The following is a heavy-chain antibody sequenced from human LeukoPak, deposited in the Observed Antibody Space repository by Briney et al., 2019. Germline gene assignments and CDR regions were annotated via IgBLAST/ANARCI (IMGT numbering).Heavy chain of an antibody. J-gene: IGHJ4*02. D-gene: IGHD3-10*01. CDR2: INHSGST. CDR1: GYSISSGYY. Sequence: SETLSLTCTVSGYSISSGYYWGWIRQPPGKGLEWIGEINHSGSTNYNPSLKSRVTISVDTSKNQFSLKLSSVTAADTAVYYCAGRARYGSESYYRNFDYWGQGTLATVSS. CDR3: AGRARYGSESYYRNFDY. V-gene: IGHV4-38-2*02.